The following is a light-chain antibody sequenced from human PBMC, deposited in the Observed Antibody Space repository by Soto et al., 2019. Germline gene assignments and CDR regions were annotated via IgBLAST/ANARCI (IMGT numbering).Light chain of an antibody. CDR2: DAS. J-gene: IGKJ5*01. Sequence: EIVLTQSPATLSLSPGERATLSCRASQSVRTNLVWYQQKVGQAPRLLIYDASNRATGIPARFSGSGSGTDVSLTISSLAPEDFAVYYCQQRYNWPLITFGQGTRLEIK. V-gene: IGKV3-11*01. CDR3: QQRYNWPLIT. CDR1: QSVRTN.